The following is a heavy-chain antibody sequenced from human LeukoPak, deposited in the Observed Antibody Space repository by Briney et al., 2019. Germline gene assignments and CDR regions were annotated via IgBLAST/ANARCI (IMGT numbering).Heavy chain of an antibody. D-gene: IGHD1-26*01. CDR1: GFIFSSYG. V-gene: IGHV3-30*18. Sequence: GGSLRLSCAASGFIFSSYGMHWVRQAPGKGLEWVAVISYDGSHKYYADSVKGRFTISRDNSKNTLFLQMYSLRAEDTAVYYCAKGVWSGSYAGFDYWGQGTLVTVSS. CDR2: ISYDGSHK. J-gene: IGHJ4*02. CDR3: AKGVWSGSYAGFDY.